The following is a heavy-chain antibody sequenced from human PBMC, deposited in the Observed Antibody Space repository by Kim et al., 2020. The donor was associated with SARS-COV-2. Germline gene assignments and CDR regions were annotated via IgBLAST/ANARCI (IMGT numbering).Heavy chain of an antibody. CDR3: ARSPFWGGYDSSGNDY. CDR1: GFTVSSNY. V-gene: IGHV3-53*01. J-gene: IGHJ4*02. Sequence: GGSLRLSCAASGFTVSSNYMSWVRQAPGKGLEWVSVIYSGGNTYYADSVKGRFTISRDNSKNMLYLQMNSLRAEDTAVYYCARSPFWGGYDSSGNDYWGQGTLVTVSS. CDR2: IYSGGNT. D-gene: IGHD3-22*01.